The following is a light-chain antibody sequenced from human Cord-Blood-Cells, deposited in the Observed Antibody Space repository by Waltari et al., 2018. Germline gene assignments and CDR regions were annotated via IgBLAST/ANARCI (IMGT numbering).Light chain of an antibody. J-gene: IGLJ2*01. CDR3: CSYAGSSTFVV. V-gene: IGLV2-23*02. CDR1: SSDVGTYNP. CDR2: EVS. Sequence: QSALPQPASVSGSPGQSLTIPCTGTSSDVGTYNPVSSYQQHPGKAPKLMIYEVSKRPSGVSNRFSGSKSGNTASLTISGLQAEDEADYYCCSYAGSSTFVVFGGGTKLTVL.